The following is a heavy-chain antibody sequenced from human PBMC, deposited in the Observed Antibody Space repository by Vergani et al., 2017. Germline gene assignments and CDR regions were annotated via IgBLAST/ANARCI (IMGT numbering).Heavy chain of an antibody. D-gene: IGHD3-16*01. CDR2: IQFDGRNQ. CDR3: AKHFRGWGIDY. J-gene: IGHJ4*02. Sequence: QVQLVESGGGVVQRGGSLRLSCATSGFTLSNYDMPWIRQGPGKGLEFVAFIQFDGRNQYYTDSVKGRFTLSRDFSKNTLYLQMNSLRTDDTATYYCAKHFRGWGIDYWGKGTQVIVSS. CDR1: GFTLSNYD. V-gene: IGHV3-30*02.